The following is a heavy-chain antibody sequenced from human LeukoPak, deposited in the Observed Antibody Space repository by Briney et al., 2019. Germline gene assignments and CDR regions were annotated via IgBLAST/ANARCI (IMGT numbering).Heavy chain of an antibody. D-gene: IGHD6-19*01. Sequence: GGSLRLSCAASEFTFSSYAMSWVRQAPGKGLEWVTAISGSGGSTYYADSVKGRFTISRDNSKNTLYLQMNSLRAEDTAVYYCARGTPSSSGWLYYGMDVWGQGTTVTVSS. CDR2: ISGSGGST. V-gene: IGHV3-23*01. CDR1: EFTFSSYA. CDR3: ARGTPSSSGWLYYGMDV. J-gene: IGHJ6*02.